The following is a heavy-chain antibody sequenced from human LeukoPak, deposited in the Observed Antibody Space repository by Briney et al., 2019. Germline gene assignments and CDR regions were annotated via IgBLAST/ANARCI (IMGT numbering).Heavy chain of an antibody. J-gene: IGHJ4*02. Sequence: DPSETLSLTCAVYGGSFSDYYWSWIRQPPGKGLEWIGEINHSGSTNYNPSLKSRVTISVDTSKNQFSLKLSSVTAADTAVYHCARVMGPVAGGYYFDYWGQGTLVTVSS. V-gene: IGHV4-34*01. D-gene: IGHD6-19*01. CDR3: ARVMGPVAGGYYFDY. CDR1: GGSFSDYY. CDR2: INHSGST.